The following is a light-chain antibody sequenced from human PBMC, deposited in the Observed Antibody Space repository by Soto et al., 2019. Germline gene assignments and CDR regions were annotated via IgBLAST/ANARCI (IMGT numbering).Light chain of an antibody. Sequence: EIVMTQSPATLSVSPGERATLSCRASQSVSSNLAWYQQIPGQAPRLLIYAASTRATGIPARFSGSGSGTEFTLTISSLQSEDFAVYYCQQASSFPHTFGQGTRVDIK. CDR1: QSVSSN. CDR3: QQASSFPHT. V-gene: IGKV3-15*01. J-gene: IGKJ2*01. CDR2: AAS.